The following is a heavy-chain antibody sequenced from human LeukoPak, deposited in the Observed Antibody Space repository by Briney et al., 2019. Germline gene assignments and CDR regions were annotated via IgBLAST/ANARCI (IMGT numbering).Heavy chain of an antibody. CDR2: IYHSGST. J-gene: IGHJ4*02. CDR1: GYSISSGHY. CDR3: ARIFFAGGYFDY. V-gene: IGHV4-38-2*01. D-gene: IGHD3-3*01. Sequence: SETLSLTCAVSGYSISSGHYWGWIRQPPGKGLEWIGSIYHSGSTYYNPSLKSRVTISVDTSKNQFSLKLSSVTAADTAVYYCARIFFAGGYFDYWGQGTLVTVSS.